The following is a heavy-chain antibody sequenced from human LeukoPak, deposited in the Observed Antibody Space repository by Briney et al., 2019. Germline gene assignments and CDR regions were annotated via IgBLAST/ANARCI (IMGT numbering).Heavy chain of an antibody. CDR3: ASAGYSYGAFFD. V-gene: IGHV3-23*01. CDR1: GFTFSSYG. J-gene: IGHJ4*02. D-gene: IGHD5-18*01. CDR2: ISGSGGST. Sequence: GGTLRLSCAASGFTFSSYGMSWVRQAPGKGLEWVSAISGSGGSTYYADSVKGRFAISRDNSRNTVFLQMGSLRAGDTAVYYCASAGYSYGAFFDWGQGTLVTVSS.